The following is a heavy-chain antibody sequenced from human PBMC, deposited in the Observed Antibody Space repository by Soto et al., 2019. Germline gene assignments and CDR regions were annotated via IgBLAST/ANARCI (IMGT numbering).Heavy chain of an antibody. Sequence: XETLSLTCTVSSGSITTRSYYWCFIRQPPGQGLDLIGRTSYSRINFVNSSLNRQVTISMHTSKNQFSLTLTSVTATDTGVYYCATPPGLSPAGSFDSWGQGILVT. CDR2: TSYSRIN. J-gene: IGHJ4*02. D-gene: IGHD6-13*01. CDR3: ATPPGLSPAGSFDS. V-gene: IGHV4-39*01. CDR1: SGSITTRSYY.